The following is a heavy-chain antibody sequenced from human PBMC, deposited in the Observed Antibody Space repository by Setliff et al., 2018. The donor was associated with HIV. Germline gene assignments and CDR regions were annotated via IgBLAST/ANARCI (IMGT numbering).Heavy chain of an antibody. CDR3: ATHVLQFLEWLSHFDY. CDR1: GGSFSDNY. CDR2: THHNGNT. D-gene: IGHD3-3*01. V-gene: IGHV4-34*01. Sequence: SETLSLTCAVYGGSFSDNYWSWIRQSPGKGLEWIGSTHHNGNTYYNPSLKSRVTISVDTSKNQFSLKLSSVTAADTAVYYCATHVLQFLEWLSHFDYWGQGTLVTVSS. J-gene: IGHJ4*02.